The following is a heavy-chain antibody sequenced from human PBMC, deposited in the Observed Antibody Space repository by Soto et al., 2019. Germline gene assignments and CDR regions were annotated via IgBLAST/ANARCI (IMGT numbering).Heavy chain of an antibody. CDR3: ARGGIAARPSNHGSRSYYYYGMDV. D-gene: IGHD6-6*01. J-gene: IGHJ6*02. V-gene: IGHV1-69*13. Sequence: GASVKVSCKASGYTFTSYGISWVRQAPGQGLEWMGGIIPIFGTANYAQKFQGRVTITADESTSTAYMELSSQRYEDTAVYYCARGGIAARPSNHGSRSYYYYGMDVWGQGTTVTVSS. CDR2: IIPIFGTA. CDR1: GYTFTSYG.